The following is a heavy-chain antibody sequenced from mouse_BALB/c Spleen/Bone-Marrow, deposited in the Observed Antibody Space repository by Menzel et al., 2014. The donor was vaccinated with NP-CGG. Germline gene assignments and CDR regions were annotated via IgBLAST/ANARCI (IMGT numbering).Heavy chain of an antibody. Sequence: LVESGADLVRPGASVKLSCKASGYTFTSYWINWVKRRPGQGLEWIGNIYPSDSYTNYNQKFRDKATLTVDTSSSTAYMQLSSPTSEDSAVYYCTRQDYYGNSYWYFDVWGAGTTVTVSS. CDR1: GYTFTSYW. J-gene: IGHJ1*01. D-gene: IGHD1-1*01. V-gene: IGHV1-59*01. CDR2: IYPSDSYT. CDR3: TRQDYYGNSYWYFDV.